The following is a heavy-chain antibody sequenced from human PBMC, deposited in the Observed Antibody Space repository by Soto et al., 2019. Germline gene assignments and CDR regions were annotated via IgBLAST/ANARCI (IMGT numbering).Heavy chain of an antibody. D-gene: IGHD3-10*01. J-gene: IGHJ4*02. CDR2: IIAIFGTA. Sequence: QVQLVQSGAEVKKPGSSVKVSCKASGGTFSSYAISWVRQAPGQGLEWMGGIIAIFGTANYAKKFQGRVTITADESTCTAYMELSSLRSEDTAVYYCARDYYRSGSYYNPFDYWGQGTLVTVSS. V-gene: IGHV1-69*01. CDR3: ARDYYRSGSYYNPFDY. CDR1: GGTFSSYA.